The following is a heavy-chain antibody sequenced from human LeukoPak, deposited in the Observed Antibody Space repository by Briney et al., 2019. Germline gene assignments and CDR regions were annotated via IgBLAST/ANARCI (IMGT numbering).Heavy chain of an antibody. J-gene: IGHJ5*02. CDR1: GGSISSGDYY. Sequence: SQTLSLTCTVSGGSISSGDYYWSWIRQPPGKCLEWIGYIYYSGSTYYNPSLKSRVTISVDTSKNQFSLKLSSVTAADTAVYYCSREKTYYDILATGEFDPWGQGTLVTVSS. CDR2: IYYSGST. D-gene: IGHD3-9*01. V-gene: IGHV4-30-4*08. CDR3: SREKTYYDILATGEFDP.